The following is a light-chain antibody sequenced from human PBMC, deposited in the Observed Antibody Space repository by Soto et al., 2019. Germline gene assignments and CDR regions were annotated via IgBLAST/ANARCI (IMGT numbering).Light chain of an antibody. V-gene: IGKV1-39*01. CDR1: QSIIGS. CDR2: GAS. CDR3: QQSYRTPT. Sequence: DIQMTQSPSSLSASVRDRVTSTGRARQSIIGSLNWYQQKPGKAPNLLIYGASTLQSEVPSRLSGSGSGTDYTLTISSLQPEDFATYYCQQSYRTPTFGQGTRLEIK. J-gene: IGKJ5*01.